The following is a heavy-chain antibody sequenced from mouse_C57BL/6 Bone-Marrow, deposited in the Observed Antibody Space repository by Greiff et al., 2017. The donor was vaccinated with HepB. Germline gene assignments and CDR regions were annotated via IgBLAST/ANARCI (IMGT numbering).Heavy chain of an antibody. Sequence: QVQLQQPGAELVKPGASVKLSCKASGYTFTSYWMHWVKQRPGQGLEWIGMIHPNSGSTNYNEKFKSKATLTVDKSSSTAYMQLSSLTSEDAAVYYCAREEDITTVVAEGFAYWGQGTLVTVSA. J-gene: IGHJ3*01. CDR3: AREEDITTVVAEGFAY. V-gene: IGHV1-64*01. D-gene: IGHD1-1*01. CDR2: IHPNSGST. CDR1: GYTFTSYW.